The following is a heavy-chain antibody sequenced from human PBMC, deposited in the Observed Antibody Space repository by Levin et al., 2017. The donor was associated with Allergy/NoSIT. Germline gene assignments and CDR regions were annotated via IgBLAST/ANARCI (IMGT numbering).Heavy chain of an antibody. V-gene: IGHV3-48*01. CDR3: ARDGPPYCGGDCYSFDY. J-gene: IGHJ4*02. CDR1: GFTFSSYG. CDR2: IGSSSRTI. Sequence: HGESLKISCAASGFTFSSYGMNWVRQAPGKGLEWVSYIGSSSRTIYYADSVKGRFTISRDNAKNSLYLQMNSLRAEDTAVYYCARDGPPYCGGDCYSFDYWGQGTLVTVSS. D-gene: IGHD2-21*02.